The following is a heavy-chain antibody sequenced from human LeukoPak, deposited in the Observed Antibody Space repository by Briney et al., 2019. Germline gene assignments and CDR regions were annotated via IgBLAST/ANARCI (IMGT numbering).Heavy chain of an antibody. D-gene: IGHD3-10*01. Sequence: ASVKVSCKASGYTFTGYYMHWVRQAPGQGLEWMGWINPNSGGTNYAQKFQGRVTMTRDTSISTAYMELSRLRSDDTAVYYCARVPTMVRGVIVLGQSTNWFDPWGQGTLVTVSS. CDR1: GYTFTGYY. CDR2: INPNSGGT. V-gene: IGHV1-2*02. CDR3: ARVPTMVRGVIVLGQSTNWFDP. J-gene: IGHJ5*02.